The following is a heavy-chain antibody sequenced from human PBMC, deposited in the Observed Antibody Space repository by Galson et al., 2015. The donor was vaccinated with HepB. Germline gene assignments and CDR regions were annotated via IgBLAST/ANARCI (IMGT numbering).Heavy chain of an antibody. CDR2: ISYDGSNK. Sequence: SLRLSCAASGFTFSSYAMHWVRQAPGKGLEWVAVISYDGSNKYYADSVKGRFTISRDNSKNTLYLQMNSLRAEDTAVYYCARVRAGIAVAPTAFDYWGQGTLVTVSS. J-gene: IGHJ4*02. D-gene: IGHD6-19*01. CDR1: GFTFSSYA. CDR3: ARVRAGIAVAPTAFDY. V-gene: IGHV3-30-3*01.